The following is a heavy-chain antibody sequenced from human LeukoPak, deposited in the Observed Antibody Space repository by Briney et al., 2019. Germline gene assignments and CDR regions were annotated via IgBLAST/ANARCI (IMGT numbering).Heavy chain of an antibody. J-gene: IGHJ5*02. CDR1: GFTVSSNY. CDR2: IHSGGST. V-gene: IGHV3-53*01. Sequence: GGSLRLSCAASGFTVSSNYMSWVRQAPGKGLEWVSVIHSGGSTYYADSVKGRFTISRDNSKNTLYLQMNSLRAEDTAVYYCARDREASWFDPWGQGTLVTVSS. CDR3: ARDREASWFDP.